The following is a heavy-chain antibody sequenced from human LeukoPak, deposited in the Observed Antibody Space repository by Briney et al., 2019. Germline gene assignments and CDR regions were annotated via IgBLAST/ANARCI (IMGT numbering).Heavy chain of an antibody. CDR1: GGSVSRDNYY. CDR3: ARQDRGPGAFDV. J-gene: IGHJ3*01. V-gene: IGHV4-61*01. Sequence: KPSETLSLTCTVSGGSVSRDNYYWNWIRQPPGKGLEWIGYIYYSGNTNYNPSLKSRFNVSVDTSKNQFSLKLTSVTAADTAVYYCARQDRGPGAFDVWGRGTMVTVSS. CDR2: IYYSGNT. D-gene: IGHD1-14*01.